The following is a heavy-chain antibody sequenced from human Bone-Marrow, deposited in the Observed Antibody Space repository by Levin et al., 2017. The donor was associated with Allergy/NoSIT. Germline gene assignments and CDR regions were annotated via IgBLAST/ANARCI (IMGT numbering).Heavy chain of an antibody. Sequence: ASVKVSCKTSENSFSDHYLNWVRQAPGQGLEWMGWINLKSGDTAYGKKFQGRVTMTSDTYTSTAYMELNSLRSDDTAVYYCARDMRRVTAFGVITATYYYGMDVWGQGTTVTVSS. D-gene: IGHD3-3*01. CDR1: ENSFSDHY. CDR3: ARDMRRVTAFGVITATYYYGMDV. V-gene: IGHV1-2*02. CDR2: INLKSGDT. J-gene: IGHJ6*02.